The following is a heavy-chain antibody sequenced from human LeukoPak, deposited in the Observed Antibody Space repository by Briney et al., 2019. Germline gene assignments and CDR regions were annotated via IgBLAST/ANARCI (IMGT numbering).Heavy chain of an antibody. CDR2: INHSGST. J-gene: IGHJ6*03. CDR1: GGSFSGYY. Sequence: SETLSLTCAVYGGSFSGYYCSWIRQPPGKGLEWIGEINHSGSTNCNPSLKSRVTISVDTSKNQFSLKLSSVTAADTAVYYCARPNGDPYYYYMDVWGKGTTVTVSS. CDR3: ARPNGDPYYYYMDV. D-gene: IGHD4-17*01. V-gene: IGHV4-34*01.